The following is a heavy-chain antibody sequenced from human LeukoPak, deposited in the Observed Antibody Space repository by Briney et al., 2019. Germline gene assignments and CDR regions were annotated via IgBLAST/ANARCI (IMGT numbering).Heavy chain of an antibody. CDR2: ISSSGSTI. CDR1: GFTSSSYE. D-gene: IGHD4-17*01. Sequence: GGSLRLSCAASGFTSSSYEMNWVRQAPGKGLEWVSYISSSGSTIYYADSVKGRFTISRDNAKNSLYLQMNSLRAEDTAVYYCARLKRGSGDYDYWGQGTLVTVSS. CDR3: ARLKRGSGDYDY. J-gene: IGHJ4*02. V-gene: IGHV3-48*03.